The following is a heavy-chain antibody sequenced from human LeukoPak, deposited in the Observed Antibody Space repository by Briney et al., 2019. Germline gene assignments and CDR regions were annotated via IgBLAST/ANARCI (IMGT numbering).Heavy chain of an antibody. D-gene: IGHD2-2*01. CDR1: GGTFSSYT. Sequence: SVKVSCKASGGTFSSYTISWVRQAPGQGLEWMGRIIPILGIANYAQKFQGRVTITADKSTSTAYMELSSLRSEDTAVYYCARRYCSSTSCLGYAFDIWGQGTMVTVSS. J-gene: IGHJ3*02. V-gene: IGHV1-69*02. CDR2: IIPILGIA. CDR3: ARRYCSSTSCLGYAFDI.